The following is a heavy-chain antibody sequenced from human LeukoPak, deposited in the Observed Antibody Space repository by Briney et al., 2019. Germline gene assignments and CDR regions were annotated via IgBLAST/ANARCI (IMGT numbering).Heavy chain of an antibody. V-gene: IGHV4-4*02. J-gene: IGHJ4*02. CDR3: ARHGGSYTFDY. Sequence: SETLSLTCGVSGGSISNTNWWSWVRQPPGQGLEWIGEISLTGLTHYNPSLESRVTVSLDKSTNQLSLNLTSVTAADTAVYYCARHGGSYTFDYWGQGTLVTVSS. CDR1: GGSISNTNW. CDR2: ISLTGLT. D-gene: IGHD1-26*01.